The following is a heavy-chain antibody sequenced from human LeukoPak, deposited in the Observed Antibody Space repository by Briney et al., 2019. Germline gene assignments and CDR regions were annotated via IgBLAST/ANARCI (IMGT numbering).Heavy chain of an antibody. V-gene: IGHV4-38-2*02. CDR3: ARDGGWGEEAFDI. D-gene: IGHD6-19*01. CDR2: IYYSGST. CDR1: GYSISSSYY. Sequence: KPSETLSLTCTVSGYSISSSYYWGWIRQPLGKGLEWIGSIYYSGSTYYNPSLKSRVTISVDTSKNQFSLKLSSVTAADTAMYYCARDGGWGEEAFDIWGQGTMVSVSS. J-gene: IGHJ3*02.